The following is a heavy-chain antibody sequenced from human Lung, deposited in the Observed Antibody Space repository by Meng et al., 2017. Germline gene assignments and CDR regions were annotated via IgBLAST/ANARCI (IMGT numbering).Heavy chain of an antibody. Sequence: VHLPQWGSELFKPSETLSVTCVVSGGSFSDYYWSWIRQPTGKGLEWIGEINHSGSTNYNPSLESRATISVDTSQNNLSLKLSSVTAADSAVYYCARGPTTMAHDFDYWGQGTLVTVSS. J-gene: IGHJ4*02. CDR1: GGSFSDYY. CDR2: INHSGST. CDR3: ARGPTTMAHDFDY. V-gene: IGHV4-34*01. D-gene: IGHD4-11*01.